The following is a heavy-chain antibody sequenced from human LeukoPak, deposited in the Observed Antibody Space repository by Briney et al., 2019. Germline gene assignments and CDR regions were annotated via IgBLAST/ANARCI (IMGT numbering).Heavy chain of an antibody. V-gene: IGHV4-39*01. CDR2: IYYSGST. Sequence: SETLSLTCTVSGGSISSSSYYWGWIRQPPGKGLEWIGSIYYSGSTYYNPSLKSRVTISVDTSKNQFSLKLSSVTAADTAVYYCAIRRYSSSPGLADYWGQGTLVTVSS. J-gene: IGHJ4*02. CDR1: GGSISSSSYY. D-gene: IGHD6-6*01. CDR3: AIRRYSSSPGLADY.